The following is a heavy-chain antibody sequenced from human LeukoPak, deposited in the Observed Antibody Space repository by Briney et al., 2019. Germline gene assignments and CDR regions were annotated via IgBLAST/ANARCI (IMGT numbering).Heavy chain of an antibody. Sequence: GGSLRLSCAASGFTFSSYWMSWVRQAPGKGLEWVANIKQDGSEKYYVDSVKGRFTISRDNAKNSLYLQMNSLRAEDTAVYYCARDLANSRRYYYYGMDVWGQGTTVTVSS. J-gene: IGHJ6*02. CDR3: ARDLANSRRYYYYGMDV. D-gene: IGHD2/OR15-2a*01. V-gene: IGHV3-7*01. CDR1: GFTFSSYW. CDR2: IKQDGSEK.